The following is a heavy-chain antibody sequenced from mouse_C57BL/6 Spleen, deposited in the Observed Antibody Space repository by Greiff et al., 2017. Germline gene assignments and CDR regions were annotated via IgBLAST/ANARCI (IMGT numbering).Heavy chain of an antibody. D-gene: IGHD1-1*01. Sequence: EVKLMESGGGLVKPGGSLKLSCAASGFTFSSYAMSWVRQTPEKRLEWVATISDGGSYTYYPDNVKGRFTISSDNAKNNLYLQRSHLKSEDTAMYYCARDTVRDYYAMDYWGQGTSVTVSS. CDR3: ARDTVRDYYAMDY. CDR2: ISDGGSYT. V-gene: IGHV5-4*01. J-gene: IGHJ4*01. CDR1: GFTFSSYA.